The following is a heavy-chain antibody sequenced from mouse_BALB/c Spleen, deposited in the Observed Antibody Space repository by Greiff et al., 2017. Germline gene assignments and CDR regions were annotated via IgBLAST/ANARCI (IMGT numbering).Heavy chain of an antibody. J-gene: IGHJ2*01. V-gene: IGHV3-6*02. CDR2: ISYDGSN. D-gene: IGHD2-1*01. CDR3: ARWGGKGYFDY. Sequence: EVKLQESGPGLVKPSQSLSLTCSVTGYSITSGYYWNWIRQFPGNKLEWMGYISYDGSNNYNPSLKNRISITRDTSKNQFFLKLNSVTTEDTATYYCARWGGKGYFDYWGQGTTLTVSS. CDR1: GYSITSGYY.